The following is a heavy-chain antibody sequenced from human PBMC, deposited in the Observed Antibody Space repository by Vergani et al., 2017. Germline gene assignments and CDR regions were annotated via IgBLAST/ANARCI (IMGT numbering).Heavy chain of an antibody. J-gene: IGHJ3*02. CDR1: GGSFSAYY. D-gene: IGHD3-10*01. Sequence: QVQLQQWGAGLLKPSETLSLTCAVYGGSFSAYYWSWIRPPPGKGLEWIGEINHSGSTNYNPSLKSRVPISVDTSKNQFSLKLSSVTAAETAVYYCARLPSGRGNAFDIWGQGTMVTVSS. V-gene: IGHV4-34*01. CDR2: INHSGST. CDR3: ARLPSGRGNAFDI.